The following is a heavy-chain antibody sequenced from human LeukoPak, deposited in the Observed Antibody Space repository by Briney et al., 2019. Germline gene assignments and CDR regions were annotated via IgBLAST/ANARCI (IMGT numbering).Heavy chain of an antibody. CDR2: VATDGTGP. V-gene: IGHV3-74*01. D-gene: IGHD4-23*01. Sequence: GGSLRLSCAASGFTFSSYWMHWVRQAPGKGLVWVSRVATDGTGPSYADFVKGRFTISRDNAKDTLYLQMSSLSAEDTAVYYCARDMGPYGGNPGGSWGQGTLVTVSS. CDR3: ARDMGPYGGNPGGS. J-gene: IGHJ5*02. CDR1: GFTFSSYW.